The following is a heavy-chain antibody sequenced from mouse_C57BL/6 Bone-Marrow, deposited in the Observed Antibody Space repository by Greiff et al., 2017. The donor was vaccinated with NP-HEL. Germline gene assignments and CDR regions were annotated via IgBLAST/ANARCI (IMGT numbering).Heavy chain of an antibody. J-gene: IGHJ4*01. CDR2: IWRGGST. CDR3: AKNIPITTVVATRDYAMDY. D-gene: IGHD1-1*01. CDR1: GFSLTSYG. V-gene: IGHV2-5*01. Sequence: VQLQQSGPGLVQPSQSLSITCTVSGFSLTSYGVHWVRQSPGKGLEWLGVIWRGGSTDYNAAFMSRLSITKDNSRSQVFFKMNSLQADDTAIYCCAKNIPITTVVATRDYAMDYWGQGTSVTGSA.